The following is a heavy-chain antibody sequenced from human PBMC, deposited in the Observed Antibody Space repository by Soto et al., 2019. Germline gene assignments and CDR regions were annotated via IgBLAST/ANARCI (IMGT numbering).Heavy chain of an antibody. D-gene: IGHD1-7*01. CDR2: TYWDDDN. CDR1: GVSITTQGVG. J-gene: IGHJ3*01. V-gene: IGHV2-5*02. Sequence: QITLRESGPTLVKPTQTLTLTCSLSGVSITTQGVGVGWVRQPPGKALEWHAFTYWDDDNRYNPSVKPRLTTMKDTSRNQVVLIMTNMDPADTATYYCAHRLTLISTWNYGAFDFWGQGTLVTVPS. CDR3: AHRLTLISTWNYGAFDF.